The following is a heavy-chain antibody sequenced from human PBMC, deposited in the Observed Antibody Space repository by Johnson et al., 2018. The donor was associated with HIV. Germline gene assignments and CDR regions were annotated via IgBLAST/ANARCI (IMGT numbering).Heavy chain of an antibody. CDR2: IKTKTDGGTT. Sequence: VQLVESGGGLVKPGGSLRLSCAASGFTFSDAWLTWVRQAPGKGLEWVGRIKTKTDGGTTDYAAPVKGRFTISRDDSKNTLFLQMNSLKTDDTAVYYCSLGRAAGRLPAFDIWGQGTMVTVYS. J-gene: IGHJ3*02. CDR1: GFTFSDAW. CDR3: SLGRAAGRLPAFDI. V-gene: IGHV3-15*01. D-gene: IGHD6-13*01.